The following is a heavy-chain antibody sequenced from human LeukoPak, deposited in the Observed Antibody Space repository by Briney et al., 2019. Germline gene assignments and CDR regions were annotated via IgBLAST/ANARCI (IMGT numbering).Heavy chain of an antibody. V-gene: IGHV4-39*01. D-gene: IGHD3-10*01. Sequence: SETLSLTCTVSGDSISGSAYYWGWIRQPPVKGLEWIGSVYYSGSTYYNPSLKSRVTISVDTSKNQFSLKLSSVTAADTAVYYCARRITMVRGVIDYWGQGTLVTVSS. CDR2: VYYSGST. CDR3: ARRITMVRGVIDY. J-gene: IGHJ4*02. CDR1: GDSISGSAYY.